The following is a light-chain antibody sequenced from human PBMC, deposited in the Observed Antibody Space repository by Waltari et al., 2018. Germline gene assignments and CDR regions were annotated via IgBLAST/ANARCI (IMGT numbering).Light chain of an antibody. Sequence: QLLLTQSPSASASLGASVKLTCTLRSGHISNVIAWLQQQPEKGPRYLMKVNSDGNHSQGDEIPVRFSGSSSGAERYLTISCLQAEDESDYYCQTGGHGTWVFGGGTKLTVL. CDR3: QTGGHGTWV. J-gene: IGLJ3*02. CDR1: SGHISNV. CDR2: VNSDGNH. V-gene: IGLV4-69*01.